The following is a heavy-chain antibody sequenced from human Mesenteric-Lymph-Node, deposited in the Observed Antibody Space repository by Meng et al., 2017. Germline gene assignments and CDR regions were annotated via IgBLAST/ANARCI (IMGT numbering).Heavy chain of an antibody. D-gene: IGHD3-10*02. CDR1: GDSVSSNSAA. CDR2: TYYRSKYYN. CDR3: ARDWGDVRGGFDF. Sequence: VQLHQSGPGLVKPSQTLSLTCAIAGDSVSSNSAAWNWIRQSPSRGLEWLGRTYYRSKYYNDYALSVKSRITINPDTSKNQFSLQLNSVTPEDTAIYYCARDWGDVRGGFDFWGQGTLVTVSS. V-gene: IGHV6-1*01. J-gene: IGHJ4*02.